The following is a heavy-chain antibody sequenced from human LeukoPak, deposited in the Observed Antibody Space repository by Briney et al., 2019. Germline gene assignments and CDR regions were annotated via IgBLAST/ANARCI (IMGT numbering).Heavy chain of an antibody. CDR3: ARLPQPSDILAAYANSFDY. CDR1: GGSFSGYY. J-gene: IGHJ4*02. CDR2: INHSGST. V-gene: IGHV4-34*01. D-gene: IGHD3-9*01. Sequence: SETLSLTCAVYGGSFSGYYWSWIRQPPGKGLEWIGEINHSGSTNYNPSLKSRVTISVDTSKNQFSLKLSSVTAADTAVYYCARLPQPSDILAAYANSFDYWGQGSLVTVSS.